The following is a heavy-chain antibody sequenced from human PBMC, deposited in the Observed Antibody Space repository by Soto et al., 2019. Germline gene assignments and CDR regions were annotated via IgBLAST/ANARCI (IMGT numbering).Heavy chain of an antibody. D-gene: IGHD2-21*01. Sequence: SETLSLTCPVSGGSISSGDNYWSWIRQAPGNGLTWFGNNYSGARTFWTPPRKRRVPISVDKSTDKFALKLSSVTAADTAVYYCARGPVVVVSAPYYFDYWGQGTRV. J-gene: IGHJ4*02. CDR3: ARGPVVVVSAPYYFDY. CDR2: NYSGART. CDR1: GGSISSGDNY. V-gene: IGHV4-30-4*01.